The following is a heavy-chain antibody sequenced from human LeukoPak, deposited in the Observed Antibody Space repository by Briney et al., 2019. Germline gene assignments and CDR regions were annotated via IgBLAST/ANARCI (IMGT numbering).Heavy chain of an antibody. CDR2: ITWGRDNL. Sequence: GGSLRLSCAVSGFIFDDYAMHWVRHAPGKGLEWVSGITWGRDNLDYADSVKGRFTISRDNRKNILHLQMNSLRPDDAAVYFCVKELGSAITSAPALDVWGQGTTVTVSS. CDR1: GFIFDDYA. CDR3: VKELGSAITSAPALDV. J-gene: IGHJ6*02. V-gene: IGHV3-9*01. D-gene: IGHD2-15*01.